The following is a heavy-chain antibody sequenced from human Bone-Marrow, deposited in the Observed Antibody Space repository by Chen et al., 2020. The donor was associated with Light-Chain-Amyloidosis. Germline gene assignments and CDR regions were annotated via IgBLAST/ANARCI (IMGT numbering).Heavy chain of an antibody. D-gene: IGHD2-15*01. CDR1: GGSISSGGYY. V-gene: IGHV4-31*03. Sequence: QVQLQESGPGLVKPSQTLSLTCTVSGGSISSGGYYWSWLRQHPGKGLEWIGYIYYSGSTYYNPSLKSRVTISVDTSKNQFSLKLSSVTAADTAVYYCAREFSGYCSGGSCSRNSYYYGMDVWGQGTTVTVSS. CDR3: AREFSGYCSGGSCSRNSYYYGMDV. CDR2: IYYSGST. J-gene: IGHJ6*02.